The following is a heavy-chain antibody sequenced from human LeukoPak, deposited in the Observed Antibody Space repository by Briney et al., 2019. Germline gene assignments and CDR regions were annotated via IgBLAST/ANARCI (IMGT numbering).Heavy chain of an antibody. CDR1: GFTFSSYW. V-gene: IGHV3-7*01. CDR2: IKQDGSEK. J-gene: IGHJ4*02. D-gene: IGHD3-22*01. CDR3: AREMGGVWYDSSGYYDY. Sequence: GGSLRLSCAASGFTFSSYWMSWLRQAPGKGLEWVANIKQDGSEKYYVDSVKGRFTISRDNAKNSLYLQMNSLRAEDTAVHYCAREMGGVWYDSSGYYDYWGQGTLVTVSS.